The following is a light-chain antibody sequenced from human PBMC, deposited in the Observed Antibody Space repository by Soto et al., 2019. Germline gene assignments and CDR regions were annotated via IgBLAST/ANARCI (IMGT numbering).Light chain of an antibody. Sequence: IVLTQSPGTLYLSPGERTTLSCRASQSISRDLAWYQQKPGQVPRLLIYVASSRATGTPDRFSGSGSRTDFTLSITRLEPEDFALYYCQKYGSSPPALGQGTKVDIK. CDR3: QKYGSSPPA. CDR2: VAS. J-gene: IGKJ1*01. CDR1: QSISRD. V-gene: IGKV3-20*01.